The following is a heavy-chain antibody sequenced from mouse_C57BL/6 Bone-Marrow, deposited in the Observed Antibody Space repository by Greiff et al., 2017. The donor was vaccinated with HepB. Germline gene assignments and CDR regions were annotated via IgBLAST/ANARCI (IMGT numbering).Heavy chain of an antibody. CDR3: TERLRRDYAMDY. D-gene: IGHD2-2*01. Sequence: EVQLQQSGAELVRPGASVKLSCTASGFNIKDDYMHWVKQRPEQGLEWIGWIDPENGDTEYASKFQGKATITADTSSNTAYLQLSSLTSEDTAVYYCTERLRRDYAMDYWGQGTSVTVSS. J-gene: IGHJ4*01. CDR2: IDPENGDT. V-gene: IGHV14-4*01. CDR1: GFNIKDDY.